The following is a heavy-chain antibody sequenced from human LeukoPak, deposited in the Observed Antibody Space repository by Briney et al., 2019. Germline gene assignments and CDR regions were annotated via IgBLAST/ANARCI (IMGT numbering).Heavy chain of an antibody. Sequence: PGGSLRLSCAASGFTFSSYAMHWVRQAPGKGLEWVAVTSYDGSNKYYADSVKGQFTISRDNSKNTLYLQMNSLRAEDTAVYYCARDRKLNDYGDVDYWGQGTLVTVSS. J-gene: IGHJ4*02. CDR3: ARDRKLNDYGDVDY. CDR1: GFTFSSYA. CDR2: TSYDGSNK. V-gene: IGHV3-30-3*01. D-gene: IGHD4-17*01.